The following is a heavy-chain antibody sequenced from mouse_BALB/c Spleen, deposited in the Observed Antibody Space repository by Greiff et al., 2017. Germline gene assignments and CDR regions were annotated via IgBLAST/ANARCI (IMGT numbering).Heavy chain of an antibody. CDR2: IYPGDGDT. CDR1: GYAFSSSW. Sequence: QVQLQQSGPELVKPGASVKISCKASGYAFSSSWMNWVKQRPGQGLEWIGRIYPGDGDTNYNGKFKGKATLTADKSSSTAYMQLSSLTSVDSAVYFCARDDDAMDYWGQGTSVTVSS. V-gene: IGHV1-82*01. D-gene: IGHD2-3*01. J-gene: IGHJ4*01. CDR3: ARDDDAMDY.